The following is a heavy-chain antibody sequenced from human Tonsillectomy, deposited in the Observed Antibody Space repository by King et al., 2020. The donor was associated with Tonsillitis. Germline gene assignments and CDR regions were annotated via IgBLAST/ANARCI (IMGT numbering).Heavy chain of an antibody. V-gene: IGHV3-48*01. J-gene: IGHJ4*02. Sequence: VQLVESGGGLVQPGGSLRLSCAASGFTFSSYSMNWVRQAPGKGLEWVSYISSSSSTIYYADSVKGRFTISRDNAKNSLYLQMNSLKAEDTAVYYCAREGVVGPFDYWGQGTLVTVAS. CDR1: GFTFSSYS. CDR3: AREGVVGPFDY. CDR2: ISSSSSTI. D-gene: IGHD3-22*01.